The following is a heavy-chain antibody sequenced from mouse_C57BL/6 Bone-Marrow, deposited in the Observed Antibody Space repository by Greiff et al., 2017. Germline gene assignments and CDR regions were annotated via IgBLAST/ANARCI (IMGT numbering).Heavy chain of an antibody. CDR2: ISSGGSYT. CDR1: GFTFSSYG. J-gene: IGHJ1*03. V-gene: IGHV5-6*01. D-gene: IGHD2-5*01. CDR3: AREPTIVTTVFYWYFDV. Sequence: EVKLVESGGDLVKPGGSLTLSCAASGFTFSSYGMSWVRQTPDKRLEWVATISSGGSYTYYPDSVKGRFTISRDNAKNTLYLQMSSLKSEDTAMYYCAREPTIVTTVFYWYFDVWGTGTTVTVSS.